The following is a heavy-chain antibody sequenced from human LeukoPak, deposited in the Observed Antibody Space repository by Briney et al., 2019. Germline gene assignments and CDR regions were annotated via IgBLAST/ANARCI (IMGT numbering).Heavy chain of an antibody. Sequence: GGSLRLSCSASGFTFSSYAMHWVRQAPGKGLKYVSAINSDGGSTYFADSVKGRFTISRDNFKNTLYLQMSSLRADDTAVYYCVKVDNYGGGAFDIWGRGTMVTVSS. CDR1: GFTFSSYA. V-gene: IGHV3-64D*06. J-gene: IGHJ3*02. D-gene: IGHD2-2*03. CDR3: VKVDNYGGGAFDI. CDR2: INSDGGST.